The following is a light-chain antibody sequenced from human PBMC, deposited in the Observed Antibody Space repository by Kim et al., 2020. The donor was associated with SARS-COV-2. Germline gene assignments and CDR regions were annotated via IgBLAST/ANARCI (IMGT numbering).Light chain of an antibody. J-gene: IGLJ3*02. CDR1: SNDVGGYNY. Sequence: QSALIQPPSVSGSPGQSVTISCTGTSNDVGGYNYVSWYQQHPGKAPKLLISDVTKRPSGVPDRFSGSKSGSTASLTISGLQAEDEADYYCCSYAGSYTWVFGGGTQLTVL. V-gene: IGLV2-11*01. CDR3: CSYAGSYTWV. CDR2: DVT.